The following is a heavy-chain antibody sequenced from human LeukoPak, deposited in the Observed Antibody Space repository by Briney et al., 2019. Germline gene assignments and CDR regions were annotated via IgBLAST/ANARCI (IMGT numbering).Heavy chain of an antibody. D-gene: IGHD2-15*01. CDR2: IYYSGST. V-gene: IGHV4-39*01. Sequence: PSETLSLTCTVSSGSISSSTYYWGWIRQPPGKGLEWIGSIYYSGSTYHNPSLKSRVTMSEDTSKNQFSLKLSSVTAADTAVYYCARVPHPAYCSGGSCSSFDYWGQGTLVTVSS. J-gene: IGHJ4*02. CDR1: SGSISSSTYY. CDR3: ARVPHPAYCSGGSCSSFDY.